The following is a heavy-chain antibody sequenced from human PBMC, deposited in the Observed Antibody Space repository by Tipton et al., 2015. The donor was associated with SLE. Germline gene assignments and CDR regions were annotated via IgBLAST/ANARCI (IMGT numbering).Heavy chain of an antibody. J-gene: IGHJ6*03. V-gene: IGHV4-34*01. Sequence: TLSLTCAVYGGSFSVYYWTWIRQPPGKGLEWIGEINHGGSTNYNPSLKSRVTISIDTSKNQFSLKLSSVTAADTAVYYCARGVPFGAYAGLSRYYMDVWGKGTTVTVSS. CDR2: INHGGST. CDR3: ARGVPFGAYAGLSRYYMDV. D-gene: IGHD4-17*01. CDR1: GGSFSVYY.